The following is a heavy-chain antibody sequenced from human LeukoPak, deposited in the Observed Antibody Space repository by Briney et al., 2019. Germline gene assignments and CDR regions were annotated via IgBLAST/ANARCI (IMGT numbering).Heavy chain of an antibody. CDR2: IYNGGSGTI. V-gene: IGHV3-53*01. J-gene: IGHJ4*02. Sequence: GGSLRLSCVVSGFTVSINYMSWVRQAPGKGLEWVSVIYNGGSGTIFYADSVKDRFTISRDNSKNTLYLQMNSLRAEDMAVYYCARGGCGGDCYSDFDYWGPGTLVTVSS. CDR1: GFTVSINY. CDR3: ARGGCGGDCYSDFDY. D-gene: IGHD2-21*02.